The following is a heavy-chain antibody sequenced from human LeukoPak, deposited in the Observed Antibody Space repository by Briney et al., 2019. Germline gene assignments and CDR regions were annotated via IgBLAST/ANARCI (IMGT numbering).Heavy chain of an antibody. J-gene: IGHJ4*02. CDR3: ARLYYGGNLDVAFDY. V-gene: IGHV3-11*01. Sequence: GGSLRLSCAASGFTFSDYSMSWIRQAPGKGLEWVSDISGSASTIYYADSVQGRFTISRDNAKNSLYLQMNSLRAEDTAVYYCARLYYGGNLDVAFDYWGQGTRVTVSS. D-gene: IGHD4-23*01. CDR2: ISGSASTI. CDR1: GFTFSDYS.